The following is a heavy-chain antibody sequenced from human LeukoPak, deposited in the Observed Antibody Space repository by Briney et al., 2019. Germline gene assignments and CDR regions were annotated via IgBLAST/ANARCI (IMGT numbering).Heavy chain of an antibody. CDR2: IKQDGSEK. CDR1: RFSFSTYW. Sequence: GGSLRLFCAASRFSFSTYWMSWVRQAPGKGLEWVANIKQDGSEKYYVDSVKGRFTISRDNAKNSLYLQMNSLRAEDTAVYYCAGGGATFDYWGQGTLVTVSS. V-gene: IGHV3-7*01. D-gene: IGHD1-26*01. J-gene: IGHJ4*02. CDR3: AGGGATFDY.